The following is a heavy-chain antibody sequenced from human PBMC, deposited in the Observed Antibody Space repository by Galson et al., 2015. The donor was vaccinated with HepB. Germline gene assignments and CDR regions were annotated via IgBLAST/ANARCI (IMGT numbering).Heavy chain of an antibody. J-gene: IGHJ4*02. Sequence: SLRLSCAASGFTFSSYAMHWVRQAPGKGLEWVAVISYDGSNKYYADSVKGRFTISRDNSKNTLYLQMNSLRAEDTAVYYCAREMGSGYYQNGIGIDYWGQGTLVTVSS. CDR2: ISYDGSNK. CDR1: GFTFSSYA. CDR3: AREMGSGYYQNGIGIDY. V-gene: IGHV3-30-3*01. D-gene: IGHD3-22*01.